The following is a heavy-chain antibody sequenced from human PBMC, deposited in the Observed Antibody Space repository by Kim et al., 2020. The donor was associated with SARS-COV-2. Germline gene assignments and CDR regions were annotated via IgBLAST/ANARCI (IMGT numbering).Heavy chain of an antibody. CDR3: AGSAMIVGMDV. J-gene: IGHJ6*02. D-gene: IGHD3-22*01. V-gene: IGHV3-21*04. CDR1: GFTFSSYS. Sequence: GGSLRLFCAASGFTFSSYSMNWVRQAPGKGLEWVSSISSSSSYIYYADSVKGRFTISRDNAKNSLYLQMNSLRAEDTAVYYCAGSAMIVGMDVWGQGTTVTVSS. CDR2: ISSSSSYI.